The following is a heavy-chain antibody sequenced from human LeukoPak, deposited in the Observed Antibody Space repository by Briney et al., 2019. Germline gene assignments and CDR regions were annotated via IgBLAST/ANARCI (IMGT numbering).Heavy chain of an antibody. CDR2: IGAFGDT. V-gene: IGHV3-13*01. D-gene: IGHD4-23*01. CDR1: GFAFSSYD. J-gene: IGHJ4*02. Sequence: GGSLRLSCAASGFAFSSYDMHWVRQASGKGLEWVSGIGAFGDTYYGVAVRGRFTISRDKAKNSLYLQMNSLGAGDTAVYYCARGSRWVAPDYWGQGTLVTVSS. CDR3: ARGSRWVAPDY.